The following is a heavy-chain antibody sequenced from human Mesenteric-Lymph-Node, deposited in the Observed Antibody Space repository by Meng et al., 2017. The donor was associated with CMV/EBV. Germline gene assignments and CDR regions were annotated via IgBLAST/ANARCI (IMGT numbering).Heavy chain of an antibody. V-gene: IGHV1-69*05. D-gene: IGHD3-22*01. CDR3: ARAAYFDTSGYYTGLDY. CDR2: IIPIFGTA. CDR1: GGTFSSYA. J-gene: IGHJ4*02. Sequence: SVKVSCKASGGTFSSYAISWVRQAPGQGLEWMGGIIPIFGTANYAQKFQGRVTITTDESTSTAYMELSSLRSEDTAVYYCARAAYFDTSGYYTGLDYWGQGTLVTVSS.